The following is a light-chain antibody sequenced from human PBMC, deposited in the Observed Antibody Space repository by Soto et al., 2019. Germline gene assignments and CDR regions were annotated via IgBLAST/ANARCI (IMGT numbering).Light chain of an antibody. CDR3: SSYTSSSTLYV. CDR2: DVS. V-gene: IGLV2-14*01. J-gene: IGLJ1*01. CDR1: SSDVGGYNY. Sequence: QSALTQPASVSGSPGQSSTISCTGTSSDVGGYNYVSWYQQHPGKAPKLMIYDVSNRPSGVSNRFSGSKSGNTASLTISGLQAEDEAEYYCSSYTSSSTLYVFGTGTQVTVL.